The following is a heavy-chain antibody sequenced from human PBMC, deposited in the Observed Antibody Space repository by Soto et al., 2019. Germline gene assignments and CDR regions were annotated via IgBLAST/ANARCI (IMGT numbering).Heavy chain of an antibody. J-gene: IGHJ6*02. D-gene: IGHD2-2*01. CDR2: IIPIFGTA. CDR3: ASDVVPAALKSYYYGMDV. Sequence: QVQLVQSGAEVKKPGSSVKVSCKASGGTFSSYAISWVRQAPGQGLEWMGGIIPIFGTANYAKKSQGRVTITADESTSTAYMELSSLRSEDTAVYYCASDVVPAALKSYYYGMDVWGQGTTVTVSS. CDR1: GGTFSSYA. V-gene: IGHV1-69*01.